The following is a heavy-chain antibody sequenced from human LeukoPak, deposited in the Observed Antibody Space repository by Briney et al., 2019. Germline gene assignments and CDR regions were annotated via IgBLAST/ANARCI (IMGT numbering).Heavy chain of an antibody. CDR1: GGPISSYY. J-gene: IGHJ5*02. Sequence: PSETLSLTCTVSGGPISSYYWSWIRQPPGKGLEWIGYIYYSGSTNYNPSLKSRVTISVDTSKNQFTLKLSSVTAADTAVYYCARGEYQLLYGLFDPWGQGTLVTVSS. D-gene: IGHD2-2*02. CDR2: IYYSGST. CDR3: ARGEYQLLYGLFDP. V-gene: IGHV4-59*01.